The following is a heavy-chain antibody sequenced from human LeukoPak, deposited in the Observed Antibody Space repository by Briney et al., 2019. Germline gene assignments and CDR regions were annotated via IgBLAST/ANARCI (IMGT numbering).Heavy chain of an antibody. J-gene: IGHJ6*03. CDR2: ISYDGSNK. V-gene: IGHV3-30*18. CDR3: AKVESESDSSWAHYYYYYYMDV. CDR1: GFTFSSYG. D-gene: IGHD6-13*01. Sequence: GGSLRLSCAASGFTFSSYGMHWVRQAPGKGLEWVAVISYDGSNKYYADSVKGRFTISRDNSKNTLYLQMNSLRAEDTAVYYCAKVESESDSSWAHYYYYYYMDVWGKGTTVTVSS.